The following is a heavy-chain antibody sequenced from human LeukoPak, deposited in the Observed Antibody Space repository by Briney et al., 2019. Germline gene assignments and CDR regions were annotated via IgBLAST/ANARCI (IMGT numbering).Heavy chain of an antibody. CDR1: GFTFSSYS. CDR2: ISSTSSYI. CDR3: ARELMGLTMIVVVNPIDY. J-gene: IGHJ4*02. Sequence: GSLRLSCAASGFTFSSYSMNWVRQAPGKGLEWVSSISSTSSYIYYADSVKGRFTISRDNAKNSLFLQMNSLRAEDTAVYYRARELMGLTMIVVVNPIDYWGQGTLVTVSS. V-gene: IGHV3-21*01. D-gene: IGHD3-22*01.